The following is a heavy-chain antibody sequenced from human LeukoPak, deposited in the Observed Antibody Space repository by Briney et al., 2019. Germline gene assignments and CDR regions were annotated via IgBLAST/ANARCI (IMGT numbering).Heavy chain of an antibody. Sequence: ASVKVSCKASGYTFTGYYMHWVRQAPGQGLEWMGWINPNSGGTNYAQKFQGRVTMTTDTSMSTAYMELSRLTSDDTAVYYCARSIGGSSSWVDYWGQGTLVTVSS. CDR2: INPNSGGT. V-gene: IGHV1-2*02. CDR3: ARSIGGSSSWVDY. CDR1: GYTFTGYY. J-gene: IGHJ4*02. D-gene: IGHD6-13*01.